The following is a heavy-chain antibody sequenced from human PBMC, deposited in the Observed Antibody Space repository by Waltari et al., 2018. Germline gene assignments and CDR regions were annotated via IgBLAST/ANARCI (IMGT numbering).Heavy chain of an antibody. CDR3: ATESQTGEMGAFDI. V-gene: IGHV1-24*01. J-gene: IGHJ3*02. CDR1: GYTLTELS. CDR2: FDPEDGET. Sequence: QVQLVQSGAEVKKPGASVKVSCKVSGYTLTELSMHWVRQAPGKGLEWMGGFDPEDGETIYAQKFQGRVTMTEETSTDTAYMELSSLRSEDTAVYYCATESQTGEMGAFDIWGQGTMVTVSS. D-gene: IGHD7-27*01.